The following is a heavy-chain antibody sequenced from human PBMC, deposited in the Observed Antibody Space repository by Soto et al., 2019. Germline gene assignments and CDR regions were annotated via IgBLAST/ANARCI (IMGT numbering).Heavy chain of an antibody. CDR3: ARQGFGAIHGLVDA. D-gene: IGHD3-10*01. CDR2: VHYSWGS. Sequence: SETLSLTCTVSGGSISSYHWSWIRQTPGKGLEWIGYVHYSWGSNYNPSLKSRVAISLDTSKSQFSLKLTSVTATDTAVYYWARQGFGAIHGLVDAWRHGTTVTVSS. V-gene: IGHV4-59*08. CDR1: GGSISSYH. J-gene: IGHJ6*02.